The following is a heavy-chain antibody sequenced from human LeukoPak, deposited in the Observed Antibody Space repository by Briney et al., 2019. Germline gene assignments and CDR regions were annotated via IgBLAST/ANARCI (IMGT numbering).Heavy chain of an antibody. D-gene: IGHD3-9*01. CDR1: GYTFTGYY. CDR3: ARVPPYDILTGYKDYGMDV. V-gene: IGHV1-2*02. J-gene: IGHJ6*02. Sequence: GASVKVSCKASGYTFTGYYMHWVRQAPRQRLECMGWINPNSGGTNYAQKLQGRVTMTRDTSISTAYMELSRLRSDDTAVYYCARVPPYDILTGYKDYGMDVWGQGTTVTVSS. CDR2: INPNSGGT.